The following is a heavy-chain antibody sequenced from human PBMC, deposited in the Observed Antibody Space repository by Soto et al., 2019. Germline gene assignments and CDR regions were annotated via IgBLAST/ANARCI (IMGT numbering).Heavy chain of an antibody. Sequence: ASVKVSCKASGYTFTSYGISWVRQAPGQGLEWMGWISAYNGNTNYAQKLQGRVTMTTDTSTSTAYMELRSLRSDDTAVYYCARDFHHYYDSSGCDYWGQGTLVTVSS. CDR3: ARDFHHYYDSSGCDY. D-gene: IGHD3-22*01. V-gene: IGHV1-18*01. CDR1: GYTFTSYG. J-gene: IGHJ4*02. CDR2: ISAYNGNT.